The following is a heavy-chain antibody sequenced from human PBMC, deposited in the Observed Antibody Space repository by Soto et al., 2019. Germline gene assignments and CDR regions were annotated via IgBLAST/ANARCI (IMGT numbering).Heavy chain of an antibody. V-gene: IGHV1-69*13. CDR2: IIPIFGTA. J-gene: IGHJ6*02. Sequence: ASVKVSCKASGGTFSSYAISWVRQAPGQGLEWMGGIIPIFGTANYAQKFQGRVTITADESTSTAYMELSSLRSEDTAVYYCARDFGGRVATIDPPGDYYYGMDVWGQGTTVTVSS. CDR1: GGTFSSYA. CDR3: ARDFGGRVATIDPPGDYYYGMDV. D-gene: IGHD5-12*01.